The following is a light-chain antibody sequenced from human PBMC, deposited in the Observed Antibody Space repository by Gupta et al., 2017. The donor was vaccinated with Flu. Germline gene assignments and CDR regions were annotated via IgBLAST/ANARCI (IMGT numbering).Light chain of an antibody. CDR2: AAS. Sequence: DIQMTQSPPSLSASVGDRVTITCRASQTITTYLNWYQQKPGKAPKLLIYAASNLESGVPSRFGGSGSGTDFTLTISSVQPEDFASYYCQQSYSHPWTFGQGTNVEIK. CDR3: QQSYSHPWT. CDR1: QTITTY. J-gene: IGKJ1*01. V-gene: IGKV1-39*01.